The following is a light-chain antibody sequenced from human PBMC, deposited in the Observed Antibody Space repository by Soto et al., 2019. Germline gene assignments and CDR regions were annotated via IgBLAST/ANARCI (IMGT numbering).Light chain of an antibody. CDR1: QTISSW. Sequence: DIQMTQSPSTLSGSVGDRVTITCRAIQTISSWLAWYQQKPGKAPKLLIYKASTLKSGVPSRFSGSGSGTEFTLTISSLQPDDFATYYCKHYTSYSDAFGQGTKVEL. CDR3: KHYTSYSDA. CDR2: KAS. J-gene: IGKJ1*01. V-gene: IGKV1-5*03.